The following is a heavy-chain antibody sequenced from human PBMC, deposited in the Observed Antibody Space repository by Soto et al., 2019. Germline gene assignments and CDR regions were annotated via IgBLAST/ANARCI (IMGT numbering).Heavy chain of an antibody. Sequence: GASVKVSCKASGYTFTSYGISWVRQAPGQGLEWMGWISAYNGNTNYAQKLQGRVTMTTDTSTSTAYMELRSLRSDDTAVYYCARELEGEQWLVSNCIDPWGQGILVTVSS. V-gene: IGHV1-18*01. CDR3: ARELEGEQWLVSNCIDP. J-gene: IGHJ5*02. CDR2: ISAYNGNT. D-gene: IGHD6-19*01. CDR1: GYTFTSYG.